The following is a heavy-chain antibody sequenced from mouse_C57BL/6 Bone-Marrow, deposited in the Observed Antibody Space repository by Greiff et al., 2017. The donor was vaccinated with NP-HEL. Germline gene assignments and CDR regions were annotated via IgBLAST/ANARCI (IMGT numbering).Heavy chain of an antibody. V-gene: IGHV1-76*01. J-gene: IGHJ2*01. CDR1: GYTFTDYY. Sequence: QVQLQQSGAELVRPGASVKLSCKASGYTFTDYYINWVKQRPGQGLEWIARIYPGSGNTYYNEKFKGKATLTAEKSSSTAYMQLSSLTSEDSAVYFCANNWDGYWGQGTTLTVSS. D-gene: IGHD4-1*01. CDR2: IYPGSGNT. CDR3: ANNWDGY.